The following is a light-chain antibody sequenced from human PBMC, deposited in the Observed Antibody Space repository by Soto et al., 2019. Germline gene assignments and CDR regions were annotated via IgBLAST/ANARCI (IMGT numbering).Light chain of an antibody. V-gene: IGKV3-11*01. CDR1: QSVRSY. CDR3: QQRSNWPPIT. CDR2: DAS. Sequence: EVVLTQSPATLSLSPGERATLSCRASQSVRSYLGWYQQKAGQAPRLLIYDASNRATGIPARFSGSGSGTDFTLTISSLEPEDSAVYYCQQRSNWPPITFGQGTRLVNK. J-gene: IGKJ5*01.